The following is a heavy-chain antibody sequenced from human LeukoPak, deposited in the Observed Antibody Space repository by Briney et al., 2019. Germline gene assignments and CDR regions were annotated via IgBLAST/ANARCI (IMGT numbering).Heavy chain of an antibody. D-gene: IGHD6-6*01. CDR3: ARGFYEYSIDY. Sequence: SETLSLTCAVYGGSFSGYYWSWIRQPPGRGLEWIGEINHSGSTNYNPSLKSRVTISVDTSKNQFSLKLSSVTAADTAVYYCARGFYEYSIDYWGQGTLVTVSS. CDR1: GGSFSGYY. J-gene: IGHJ4*02. V-gene: IGHV4-34*01. CDR2: INHSGST.